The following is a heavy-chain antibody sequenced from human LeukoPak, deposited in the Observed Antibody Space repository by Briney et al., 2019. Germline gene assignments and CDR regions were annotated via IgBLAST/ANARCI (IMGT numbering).Heavy chain of an antibody. CDR3: AKARLRYFDWSEAIDY. CDR2: ISGSGGST. V-gene: IGHV3-23*01. Sequence: GGSLRLSCAASGFTFSSYAMSWVRQAPGKGLEWVSAISGSGGSTYYADSVKGRFTISRDNSKITLYLQMNSLRAEDTAVYYCAKARLRYFDWSEAIDYWGQGTLVTVSS. J-gene: IGHJ4*02. CDR1: GFTFSSYA. D-gene: IGHD3-9*01.